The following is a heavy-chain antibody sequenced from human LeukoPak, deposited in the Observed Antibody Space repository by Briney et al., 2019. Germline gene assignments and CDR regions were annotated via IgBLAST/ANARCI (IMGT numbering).Heavy chain of an antibody. J-gene: IGHJ6*02. CDR2: ISGSGGST. D-gene: IGHD6-13*01. V-gene: IGHV3-23*01. CDR1: GFTFSSYA. CDR3: AKDTRLYSSSWHYYYHGMDV. Sequence: GGSLRLSCAASGFTFSSYAMSWVRQAPGKGLEWVSAISGSGGSTYYADSVKGRFTISRDNSKNTLYLQMNSLRAEDTAVYYCAKDTRLYSSSWHYYYHGMDVWGQGTTVTVSS.